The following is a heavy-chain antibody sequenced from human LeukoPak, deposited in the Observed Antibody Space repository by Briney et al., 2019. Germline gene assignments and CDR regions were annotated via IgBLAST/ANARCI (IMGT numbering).Heavy chain of an antibody. CDR1: GYTFTVHY. J-gene: IGHJ4*02. CDR3: ARDHDYGPDY. Sequence: GASVKVSCKASGYTFTVHYLHWLRQAPGQGLEWMGWIKPDSGATNFAHIFQGRVTMTSDTSINTAYVELSSLTSDDTAVYYCARDHDYGPDYWGQGTLVTVSA. CDR2: IKPDSGAT. D-gene: IGHD4/OR15-4a*01. V-gene: IGHV1-2*02.